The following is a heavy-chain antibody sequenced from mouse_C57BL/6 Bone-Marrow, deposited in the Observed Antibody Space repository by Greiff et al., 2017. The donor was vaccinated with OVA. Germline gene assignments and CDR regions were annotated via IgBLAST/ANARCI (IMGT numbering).Heavy chain of an antibody. CDR1: GFSLTSYG. Sequence: QVQLQQSGPGLVQPSQSLSITCTVSGFSLTSYGVHWVRQSPGKGLEWLGVIWSGGSTDYNAAFISRLSISKDNSKSQVFFKMNSLQADDTAIYYCARNEDFWFAYWGQGTLVTVSA. V-gene: IGHV2-2*01. CDR3: ARNEDFWFAY. CDR2: IWSGGST. J-gene: IGHJ3*01.